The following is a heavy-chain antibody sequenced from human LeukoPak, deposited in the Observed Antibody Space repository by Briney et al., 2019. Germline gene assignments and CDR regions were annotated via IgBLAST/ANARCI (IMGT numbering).Heavy chain of an antibody. J-gene: IGHJ6*03. V-gene: IGHV3-20*04. D-gene: IGHD2-8*01. CDR2: IIWNGGST. CDR3: ANGNRCTSPNCLGYYYFYMDV. CDR1: GFTFDDYC. Sequence: PGGSLRLSCAASGFTFDDYCISWVRQAPGRGLGRVSGIIWNGGSTGDADPVKGRFTISRNNAKNSRYLQMNSLRAEDTAVYYCANGNRCTSPNCLGYYYFYMDVWGKRTTVTVS.